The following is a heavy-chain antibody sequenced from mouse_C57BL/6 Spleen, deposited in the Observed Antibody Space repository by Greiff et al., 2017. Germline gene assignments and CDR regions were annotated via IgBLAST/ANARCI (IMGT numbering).Heavy chain of an antibody. CDR1: GYTFTDHE. CDR2: IDPETGGT. CDR3: TSQGLGRFAY. D-gene: IGHD4-1*01. Sequence: QVQLQQSGAELVRPGASVTLFCKASGYTFTDHEMHWVKQTPVHGLEWIGAIDPETGGTAYNQKFKGKAILTADKSSSTAYMELRSLTSEDSAVYYCTSQGLGRFAYWGQGTLVTVSA. V-gene: IGHV1-15*01. J-gene: IGHJ3*01.